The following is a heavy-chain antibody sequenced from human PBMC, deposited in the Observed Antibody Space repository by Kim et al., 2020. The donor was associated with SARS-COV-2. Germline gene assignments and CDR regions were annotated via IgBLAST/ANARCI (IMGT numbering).Heavy chain of an antibody. Sequence: SGPTLVKPTQTLTLTCTFSGFSLSTSGVGVGRIRQPPGKALEWLALIYWDDDKRYSPSLKSRLTITKDTSKNQVVLTMTNMDPVDTATYYCAHILVHYYYDSSGYYYFDYWGQGTLVTVSS. CDR3: AHILVHYYYDSSGYYYFDY. CDR2: IYWDDDK. D-gene: IGHD3-22*01. CDR1: GFSLSTSGVG. J-gene: IGHJ4*02. V-gene: IGHV2-5*02.